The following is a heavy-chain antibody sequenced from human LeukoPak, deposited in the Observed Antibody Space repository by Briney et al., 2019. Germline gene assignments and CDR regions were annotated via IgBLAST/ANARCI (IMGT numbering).Heavy chain of an antibody. V-gene: IGHV3-11*05. Sequence: GRSLRLSCAASGFTFSDYYMSWIRQAPGNGREWVSYISSSSSYTNYADSVKGRFTISRDKAKNSLYLQMNSLRAEETAVYYCARVSYYGAGTNYWGQGTLVTVSS. D-gene: IGHD3-10*01. CDR2: ISSSSSYT. CDR3: ARVSYYGAGTNY. CDR1: GFTFSDYY. J-gene: IGHJ4*02.